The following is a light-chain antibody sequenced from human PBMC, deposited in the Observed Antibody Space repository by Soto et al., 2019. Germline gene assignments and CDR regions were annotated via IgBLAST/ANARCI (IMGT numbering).Light chain of an antibody. CDR3: SSYRSSGTLWV. J-gene: IGLJ3*02. CDR1: SSDIGGYNF. V-gene: IGLV2-14*01. Sequence: QSVLTQPASVSGSPGQSITISCTGTSSDIGGYNFVSWYQQHPGKAPKLMIYEVSKRPSAVSNRFYGFKSGNTASLTIFGLQPEDEADYYGSSYRSSGTLWVFGGGTKLTVL. CDR2: EVS.